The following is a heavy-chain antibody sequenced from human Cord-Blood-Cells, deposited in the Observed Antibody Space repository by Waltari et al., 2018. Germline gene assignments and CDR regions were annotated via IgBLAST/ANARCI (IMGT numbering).Heavy chain of an antibody. CDR2: IYHSGST. J-gene: IGHJ5*02. CDR3: ARDAAAAPRNWFDP. D-gene: IGHD6-13*01. V-gene: IGHV4-38-2*02. CDR1: GYSISSGYY. Sequence: QVQLQESGPGLVKPSETLSLPCAVSGYSISSGYYWGWTRQPPGKGLEWIGSIYHSGSTYYNPSLKSRVTISVDTSKNQFSLKLSSVTAADTAVYYCARDAAAAPRNWFDPWGQGTLVTVSS.